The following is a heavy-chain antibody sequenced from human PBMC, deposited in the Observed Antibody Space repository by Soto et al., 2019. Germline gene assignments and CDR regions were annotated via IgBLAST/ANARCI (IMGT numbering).Heavy chain of an antibody. CDR2: IRSDGGEE. V-gene: IGHV3-7*03. CDR3: PSDATYLDSSVYYDVGDI. D-gene: IGHD3-22*01. CDR1: GFTFSYYW. J-gene: IGHJ3*02. Sequence: EVQLMESGGCLVQPGGSLRLSCAASGFTFSYYWMTWVRQAPGKGLEWVANIRSDGGEEHYVDSVKGRFSFSRYNAKKSTYLKMNSLRIEYPAVYCCPSDATYLDSSVYYDVGDIWGQGTMVTVSS.